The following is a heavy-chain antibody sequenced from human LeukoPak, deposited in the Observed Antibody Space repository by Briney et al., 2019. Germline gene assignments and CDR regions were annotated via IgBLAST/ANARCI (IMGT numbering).Heavy chain of an antibody. Sequence: GGSLRLSCAASGFTFSSYAMSWVRQAPGKGLEWVSSISSSSSYIYYADSVKGRFTISRDNAKNTVYLQMNSLRAEDTAVYYCARGGTYSSSCFDPWGQGTLVTVSS. J-gene: IGHJ5*02. CDR2: ISSSSSYI. D-gene: IGHD6-13*01. V-gene: IGHV3-21*01. CDR3: ARGGTYSSSCFDP. CDR1: GFTFSSYA.